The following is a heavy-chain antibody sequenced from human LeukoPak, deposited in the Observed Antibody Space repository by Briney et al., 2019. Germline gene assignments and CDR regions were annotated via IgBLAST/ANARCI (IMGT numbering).Heavy chain of an antibody. V-gene: IGHV3-21*01. Sequence: PGGSLRLPCAASGFTFSSYSMNWVRQAPGKGLEWVSSISSSSSYIYYADSVKGRFTISRDNAKNSLYLQMNSLRAEDTAVYYCARDYSNYGGGFDYWGQGILVTVSS. CDR3: ARDYSNYGGGFDY. CDR1: GFTFSSYS. CDR2: ISSSSSYI. D-gene: IGHD4-11*01. J-gene: IGHJ4*02.